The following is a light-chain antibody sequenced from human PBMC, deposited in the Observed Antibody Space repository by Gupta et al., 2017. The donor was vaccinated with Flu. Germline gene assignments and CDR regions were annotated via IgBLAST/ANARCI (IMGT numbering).Light chain of an antibody. V-gene: IGLV3-1*01. CDR1: KLGDKY. CDR2: QDS. Sequence: SYELTQPPSVSVSPGQTASITCPGHKLGDKYACWYQQKPGQSPVLVIYQDSKRPSGIPERFSGSNSGNTATLTISGTQAMDEADYYCQAWDSSTVVFGGGTKVTVL. CDR3: QAWDSSTVV. J-gene: IGLJ2*01.